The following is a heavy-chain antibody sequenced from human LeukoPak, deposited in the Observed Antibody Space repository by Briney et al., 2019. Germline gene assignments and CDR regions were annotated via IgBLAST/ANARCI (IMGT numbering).Heavy chain of an antibody. D-gene: IGHD3-3*01. CDR2: INSDGSST. J-gene: IGHJ3*02. Sequence: PGGSLRLSCAASGFTFSSYWMHWVRQAPGKGLVWVSPINSDGSSTIYAHSVKGRFTISRDNVKNTLYLQMYSLRAEDTAVYYCARGLTIFGVVNDAFDIWGQGTMVTVSS. CDR3: ARGLTIFGVVNDAFDI. CDR1: GFTFSSYW. V-gene: IGHV3-74*01.